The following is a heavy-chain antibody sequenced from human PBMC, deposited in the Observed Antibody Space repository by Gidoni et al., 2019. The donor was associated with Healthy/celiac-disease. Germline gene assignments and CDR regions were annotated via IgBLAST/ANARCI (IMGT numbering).Heavy chain of an antibody. D-gene: IGHD3-10*01. CDR1: GGSFSGYY. CDR3: ARINYYGSGSYFY. CDR2: INHSGS. Sequence: QVQLQQWGAGLLKPSETLSLTCAVYGGSFSGYYWSWIRQPPGKGLEWIGEINHSGSTISVDTSKNQFSLKLSSVTAADTAVYYCARINYYGSGSYFYWGQGTLVTVSS. J-gene: IGHJ4*02. V-gene: IGHV4-34*01.